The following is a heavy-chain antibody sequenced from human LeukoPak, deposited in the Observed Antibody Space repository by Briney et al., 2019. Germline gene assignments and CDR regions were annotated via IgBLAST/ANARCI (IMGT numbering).Heavy chain of an antibody. J-gene: IGHJ4*02. Sequence: GGSLRLSCAASGFTFSGSALHWVRQASGKGLEWVGRIRSTANGYATAYAASVKGRFTISRDDSKNTAYLQMDSLKTEDTAVYYCTRNSGWYGLSWGQGTLVTVSS. CDR1: GFTFSGSA. CDR3: TRNSGWYGLS. CDR2: IRSTANGYAT. D-gene: IGHD6-19*01. V-gene: IGHV3-73*01.